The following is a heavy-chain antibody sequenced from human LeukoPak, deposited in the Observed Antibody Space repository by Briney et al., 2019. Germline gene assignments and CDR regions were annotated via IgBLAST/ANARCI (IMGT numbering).Heavy chain of an antibody. CDR1: GGSISTTQYH. V-gene: IGHV4-39*01. D-gene: IGHD6-13*01. Sequence: SETLSLTCTVSGGSISTTQYHWGWIRQPPGKGLEWIGTIYYSGSTYYNPSLKSRVTISVDTSKNQFSLRLSSVTAADTAVYYCARHEGSSSWYRSDPFHIWGQGTMVTVSS. CDR2: IYYSGST. CDR3: ARHEGSSSWYRSDPFHI. J-gene: IGHJ3*02.